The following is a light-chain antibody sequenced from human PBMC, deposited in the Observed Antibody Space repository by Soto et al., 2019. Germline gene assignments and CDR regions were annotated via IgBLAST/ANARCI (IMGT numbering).Light chain of an antibody. CDR3: QQYGSSSS. Sequence: EIVLTQSPGTLSLSPGERATLSCRASQSVSSSYLAWYQQQPGQAPRLLIYGASSRATGIPDRFSGSGSGTDFTLTISRLEPEDFAVYYCQQYGSSSSFGGGTKVEI. CDR2: GAS. J-gene: IGKJ4*01. CDR1: QSVSSSY. V-gene: IGKV3-20*01.